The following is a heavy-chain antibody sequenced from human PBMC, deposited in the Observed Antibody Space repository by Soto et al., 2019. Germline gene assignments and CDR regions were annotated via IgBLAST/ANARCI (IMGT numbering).Heavy chain of an antibody. V-gene: IGHV3-30*04. Sequence: ESGGGVVQPGRSLRLSCAASGFPFSNYAMHWVRQAPGKGLEWVAVISYDGRNKFYADSVKGRFTISRDNSKNTLYLQMNSLKSEDTALYYCARDSGGNSRWYYFDYWGQGTLVTVSS. CDR2: ISYDGRNK. D-gene: IGHD2-21*02. CDR3: ARDSGGNSRWYYFDY. J-gene: IGHJ4*02. CDR1: GFPFSNYA.